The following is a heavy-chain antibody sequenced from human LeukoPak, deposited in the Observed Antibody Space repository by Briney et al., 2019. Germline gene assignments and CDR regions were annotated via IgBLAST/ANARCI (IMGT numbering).Heavy chain of an antibody. D-gene: IGHD5-24*01. CDR2: IDGPSSAI. CDR1: GFIFSSFS. J-gene: IGHJ4*02. Sequence: GGSLRLSCAASGFIFSSFSMSWVRQAPGKGLEWVAYIDGPSSAIYYADFVKGRFTISRDNAKYSVYLQMNSLRAEDTAVYYCTTYGRNGYKGYFWGQGALVTVSS. V-gene: IGHV3-48*04. CDR3: TTYGRNGYKGYF.